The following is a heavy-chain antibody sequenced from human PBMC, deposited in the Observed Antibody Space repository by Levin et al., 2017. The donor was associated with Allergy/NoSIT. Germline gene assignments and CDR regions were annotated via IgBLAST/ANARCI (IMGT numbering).Heavy chain of an antibody. CDR1: GYTFTGYY. D-gene: IGHD3-9*01. J-gene: IGHJ4*02. Sequence: GESLKISCKASGYTFTGYYMHWVRQAPGQGLEWMGWINPNSGGTNYAQKFQGRVTMTRDTSISTAYMELSRLRSDDTAVYYCARGPYYDILTGYPEAVDYWGQGTLVTVSS. V-gene: IGHV1-2*02. CDR3: ARGPYYDILTGYPEAVDY. CDR2: INPNSGGT.